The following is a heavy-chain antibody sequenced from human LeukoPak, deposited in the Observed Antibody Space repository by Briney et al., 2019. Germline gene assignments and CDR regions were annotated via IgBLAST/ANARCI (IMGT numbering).Heavy chain of an antibody. V-gene: IGHV1-2*02. J-gene: IGHJ4*02. CDR1: GYTFTGYY. D-gene: IGHD3-22*01. CDR3: ARGGGIYYDSSGYFQYFDY. Sequence: ASVKVSCKASGYTFTGYYMHWVRQAPGQGLEWMGWFNPNSGGTNYAQKFQGRVTMTRDTSISTAYMELSRLRSDDTAVYYCARGGGIYYDSSGYFQYFDYWGQGTLVTVSS. CDR2: FNPNSGGT.